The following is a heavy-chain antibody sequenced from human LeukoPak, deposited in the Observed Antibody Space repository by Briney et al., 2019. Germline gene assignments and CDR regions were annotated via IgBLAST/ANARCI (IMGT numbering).Heavy chain of an antibody. Sequence: PGGSLRLSCAASGFSFSTYSMNWVRQAPGKGLEWVSSISSVSTYIYYADSVKGRFTISRDNSKNSLYLQMNSLRAEDTAVYYCAGAANDYLILNWFDPWGQGTLVTVSS. J-gene: IGHJ5*02. CDR1: GFSFSTYS. CDR3: AGAANDYLILNWFDP. V-gene: IGHV3-21*01. CDR2: ISSVSTYI. D-gene: IGHD4-17*01.